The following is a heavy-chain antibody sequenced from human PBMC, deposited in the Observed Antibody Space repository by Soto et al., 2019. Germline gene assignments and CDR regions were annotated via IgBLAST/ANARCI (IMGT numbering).Heavy chain of an antibody. V-gene: IGHV1-69*06. D-gene: IGHD2-21*01. J-gene: IGHJ5*02. CDR3: AQDPPRGDFILNGFGP. CDR1: GGTFTTNG. Sequence: QVQLVQSGNEVKKPGSSVKVSCKASGGTFTTNGIIWVRQAPGQGLEWMGGIVPVFGSTKYAQKFQGRLTITADRSTNTAYMDLSSLKSEDTATYYGAQDPPRGDFILNGFGPWGQGTVVTVSS. CDR2: IVPVFGST.